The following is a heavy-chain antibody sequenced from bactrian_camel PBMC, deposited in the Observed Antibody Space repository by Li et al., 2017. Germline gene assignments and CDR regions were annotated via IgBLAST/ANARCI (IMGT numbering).Heavy chain of an antibody. J-gene: IGHJ4*01. CDR1: GYRCSTYC. V-gene: IGHV3S53*01. CDR3: VADPSVFPVCVIGVMRTDY. CDR2: IDSDGRT. Sequence: HVQLVESGGGSVQAGESLRLSCVVSGYRCSTYCMGWIRQVPGNEREPLASIDSDGRTSVADSVKGRFTISQDNAKNTLYLQMNSLKPEDTALYYCVADPSVFPVCVIGVMRTDYRGQGTQVTVS.